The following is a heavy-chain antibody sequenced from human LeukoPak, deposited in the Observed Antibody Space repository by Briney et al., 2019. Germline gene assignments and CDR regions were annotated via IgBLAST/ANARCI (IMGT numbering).Heavy chain of an antibody. Sequence: PGGSLTPSRAASGSTFNIYNMNWGRQAPGKGLEWVSYISSSSSTIYYADSVKGRFTISRVNAKNSLYLQMNRRRGEDTAVYYCASLHASDYWRQGSLVTVPS. V-gene: IGHV3-48*01. CDR3: ASLHASDY. J-gene: IGHJ4*02. CDR1: GSTFNIYN. CDR2: ISSSSSTI.